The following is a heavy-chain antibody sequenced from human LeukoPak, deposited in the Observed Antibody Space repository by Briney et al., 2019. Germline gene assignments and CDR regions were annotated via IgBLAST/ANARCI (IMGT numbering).Heavy chain of an antibody. CDR3: ARRAGHYNGMDV. D-gene: IGHD2-2*02. CDR1: GYTFNRYY. J-gene: IGHJ6*02. V-gene: IGHV1-2*02. Sequence: ASVKVSCKASGYTFNRYYMHWVRQAPGHGLEWMGWLNPNSGVTKYAQKFQGRVTMTRDTSISTAYMELSRLRPDDTAVYYCARRAGHYNGMDVWGQGTTVTVSS. CDR2: LNPNSGVT.